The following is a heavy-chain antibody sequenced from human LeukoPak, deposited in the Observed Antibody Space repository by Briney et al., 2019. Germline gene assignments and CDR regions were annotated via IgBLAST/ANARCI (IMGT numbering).Heavy chain of an antibody. CDR1: GGSFSGYY. CDR2: INHSGST. J-gene: IGHJ4*02. CDR3: ARGRKRDY. V-gene: IGHV4-34*01. Sequence: PSEILSLTCAVYGGSFSGYYWSWIRQPPGKGLEWIGEINHSGSTNYNPSLKSRVSISVDTSKNQFSLKLMSVTAEATEEYYCARGRKRDYWGQGTQGTVSS.